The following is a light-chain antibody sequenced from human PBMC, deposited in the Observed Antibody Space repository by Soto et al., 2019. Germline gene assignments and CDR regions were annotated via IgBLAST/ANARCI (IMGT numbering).Light chain of an antibody. CDR1: QSVNSN. J-gene: IGKJ2*01. Sequence: EIVMTQSPATLSVSPGERATLSCRASQSVNSNLAWYQQEPGQAPRLLIYGASTRATGIPARFSGSGSGTEFTLTISSLQSEDFAVYYCQQYDKWPYTFGQGTKLEIK. CDR2: GAS. V-gene: IGKV3-15*01. CDR3: QQYDKWPYT.